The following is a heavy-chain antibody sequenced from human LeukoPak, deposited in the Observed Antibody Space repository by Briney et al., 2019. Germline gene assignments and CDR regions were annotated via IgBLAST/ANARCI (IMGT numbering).Heavy chain of an antibody. CDR2: IKSDGSTT. J-gene: IGHJ5*02. CDR3: TRRVSTTRWFDP. CDR1: GFTFSSYW. Sequence: PGGSLRLSCAASGFTFSSYWMHWVRQAPGKGLVWVSRIKSDGSTTNYADSVKGRFTISRDNAENTLYLQMNSLRVEDTAVYYCTRRVSTTRWFDPWGQGTQVTVSS. V-gene: IGHV3-74*01. D-gene: IGHD2-15*01.